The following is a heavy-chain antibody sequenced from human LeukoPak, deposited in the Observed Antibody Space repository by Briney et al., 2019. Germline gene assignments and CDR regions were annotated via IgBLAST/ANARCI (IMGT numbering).Heavy chain of an antibody. J-gene: IGHJ4*02. D-gene: IGHD5-18*01. CDR2: INPNNGGT. CDR1: GYTFTFYY. CDR3: ARDPYSNYFDY. Sequence: ASVTVSCKASGYTFTFYYMHWVRQAPGQGLEWMGWINPNNGGTNYAQKFQGRVTMTRDTSISTAYMELNRLRSDDTAVYYCARDPYSNYFDYWGQGTLVTVSS. V-gene: IGHV1-2*02.